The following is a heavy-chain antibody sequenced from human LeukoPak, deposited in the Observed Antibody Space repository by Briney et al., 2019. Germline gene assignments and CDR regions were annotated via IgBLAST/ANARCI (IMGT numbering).Heavy chain of an antibody. V-gene: IGHV3-33*01. J-gene: IGHJ5*02. D-gene: IGHD1-26*01. CDR2: IWYDGSNK. Sequence: GRSLRLSCAASGFTFSSYGMHWVRQAPGKGLEWVAVIWYDGSNKYYADSVKGRFTISRDNSKNTLYLQMNSLRAEDTAVYYCARLYEFSGSYWFDPWGQGTLVTVSS. CDR3: ARLYEFSGSYWFDP. CDR1: GFTFSSYG.